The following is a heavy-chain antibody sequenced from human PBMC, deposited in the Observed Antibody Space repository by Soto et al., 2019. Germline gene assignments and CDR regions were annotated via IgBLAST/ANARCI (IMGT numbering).Heavy chain of an antibody. CDR1: GGTFSSYA. D-gene: IGHD2-21*02. CDR3: ARNHEAYCGGDCYSRDYYYYGMDV. J-gene: IGHJ6*02. Sequence: SVKVSCKASGGTFSSYAISWVRQAPGQGLEWMGGIIPIFGTANYAQKFQGRVTITADESTSTAYMELSSLRSEDTAVYYCARNHEAYCGGDCYSRDYYYYGMDVWGQGTTVTVSS. CDR2: IIPIFGTA. V-gene: IGHV1-69*13.